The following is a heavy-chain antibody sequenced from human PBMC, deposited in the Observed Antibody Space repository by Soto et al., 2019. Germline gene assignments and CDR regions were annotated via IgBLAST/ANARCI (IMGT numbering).Heavy chain of an antibody. CDR3: ARGITGGAYRDNWFDP. D-gene: IGHD3-16*01. CDR2: ISYSGST. V-gene: IGHV4-30-4*01. Sequence: PSETLSLTCTVSGGSISSGDYCRSWIRQPPGKGLEWIGYISYSGSTYYNPSLKSRLTISVDTSKNQFSLKLSSVTAADTAVYYCARGITGGAYRDNWFDPWGQGTLVTVSS. CDR1: GGSISSGDYC. J-gene: IGHJ5*02.